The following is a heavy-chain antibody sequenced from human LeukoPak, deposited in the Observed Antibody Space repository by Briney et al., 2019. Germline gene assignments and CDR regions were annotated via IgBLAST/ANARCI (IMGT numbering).Heavy chain of an antibody. CDR1: GFSFSNYW. CDR2: MRGDGSRE. CDR3: VRDANYYDRSNYYDVLDI. V-gene: IGHV3-7*01. Sequence: GGSLRLSCAASGFSFSNYWMVWVRQAPREGLEWVANMRGDGSREYYLDSVKGRFTISRDNAKNSLYLQMSSLRADDTAVYYCVRDANYYDRSNYYDVLDIWGQGTMVTVSS. D-gene: IGHD3-22*01. J-gene: IGHJ3*02.